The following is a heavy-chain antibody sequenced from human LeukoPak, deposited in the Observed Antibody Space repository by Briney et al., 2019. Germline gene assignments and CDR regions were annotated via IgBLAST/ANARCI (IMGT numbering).Heavy chain of an antibody. CDR1: GHPSSSSSYY. J-gene: IGHJ4*02. D-gene: IGHD2-15*01. CDR2: VYYTGST. CDR3: ARTVVAATPGLDY. V-gene: IGHV4-39*02. Sequence: WETLSLTCTVSGHPSSSSSYYWTWIRQPPGKGLECIGKVYYTGSTYYNPSLKSRVTICVDTSNKYFSLKQSSVNAEDTAVYHCARTVVAATPGLDYWGQGTLVPVSS.